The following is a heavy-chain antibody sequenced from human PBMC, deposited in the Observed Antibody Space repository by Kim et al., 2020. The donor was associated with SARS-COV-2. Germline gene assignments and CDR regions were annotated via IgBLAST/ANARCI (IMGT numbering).Heavy chain of an antibody. V-gene: IGHV4-34*01. Sequence: NYDPSLKRRVTITVDTSKNQFSLTLGSVTAAGTAVYYCARDGYNTPPFDYWGQGTLVTVSS. J-gene: IGHJ4*02. CDR3: ARDGYNTPPFDY. D-gene: IGHD5-12*01.